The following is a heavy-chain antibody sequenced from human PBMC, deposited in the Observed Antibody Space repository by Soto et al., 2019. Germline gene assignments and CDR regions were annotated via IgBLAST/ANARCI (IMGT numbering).Heavy chain of an antibody. Sequence: GGSLRLSCAASGFTFSSYAMSWVRQAPGKGLEWVSAISGSGGSTYYADSVKGRFTISRDNSKNTLYLQMNSLRAEDTAVYYCARQGKGLEPPLASGDYWGQGTLVTVSS. CDR1: GFTFSSYA. CDR3: ARQGKGLEPPLASGDY. D-gene: IGHD1-1*01. V-gene: IGHV3-23*01. CDR2: ISGSGGST. J-gene: IGHJ4*02.